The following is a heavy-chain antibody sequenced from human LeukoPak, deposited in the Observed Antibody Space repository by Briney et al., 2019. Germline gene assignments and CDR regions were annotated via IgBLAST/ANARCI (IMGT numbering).Heavy chain of an antibody. CDR1: GYTFTSYA. D-gene: IGHD6-19*01. J-gene: IGHJ3*02. V-gene: IGHV7-4-1*02. CDR2: INTNTGNP. CDR3: ARDSEEYAFSSGWYSADVFDI. Sequence: ASVKVSCKASGYTFTSYAMNWVRQAPGQGLEWMGWINTNTGNPTYAQGFTGRFVFSLDTSVSTAYLQISSLKAEDTAVYYCARDSEEYAFSSGWYSADVFDIWGQGTMVTVSS.